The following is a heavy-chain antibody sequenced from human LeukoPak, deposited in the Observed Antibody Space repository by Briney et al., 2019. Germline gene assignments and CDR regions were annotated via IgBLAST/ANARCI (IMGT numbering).Heavy chain of an antibody. CDR2: MKQDGSEI. J-gene: IGHJ6*02. V-gene: IGHV3-7*01. D-gene: IGHD3-10*01. CDR3: ARDPTGYYYYGMDV. Sequence: PGGSLRLSCAASGFPFSGYWMNWVRQSPGKGLEWVATMKQDGSEIYYVDSVKGRFTISRDNAKNSLFLQMNNLRAEDTAVYYCARDPTGYYYYGMDVWGQGTTVTVSS. CDR1: GFPFSGYW.